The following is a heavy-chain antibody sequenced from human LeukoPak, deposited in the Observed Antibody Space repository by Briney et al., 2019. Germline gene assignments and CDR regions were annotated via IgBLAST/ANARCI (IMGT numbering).Heavy chain of an antibody. D-gene: IGHD6-19*01. Sequence: PSQTLSLTCAVSGGSISSGGYSWRWIRQPPGKGLEWIGYIYYSGSTYYNPSLKSRVTISVDTSKNQFSLKLSSVTAAYTAVYYCARGAVAGTLGWYFDLWGRGTLVTVSS. J-gene: IGHJ2*01. CDR1: GGSISSGGYS. V-gene: IGHV4-30-4*07. CDR3: ARGAVAGTLGWYFDL. CDR2: IYYSGST.